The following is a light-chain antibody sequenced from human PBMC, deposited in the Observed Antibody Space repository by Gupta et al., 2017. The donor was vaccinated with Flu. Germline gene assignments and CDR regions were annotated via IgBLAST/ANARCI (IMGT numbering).Light chain of an antibody. CDR2: VKSDGSY. Sequence: VKITCTLSSGNVVSPIEWHQQQPNKAPRYLMKVKSDGSYTKGDGIPGRFSGSSSGADRYLIISYRQSEDEADYFCQAWDTDIRVFGGGTKLTVL. J-gene: IGLJ3*02. CDR3: QAWDTDIRV. V-gene: IGLV4-69*01. CDR1: SGNVVSP.